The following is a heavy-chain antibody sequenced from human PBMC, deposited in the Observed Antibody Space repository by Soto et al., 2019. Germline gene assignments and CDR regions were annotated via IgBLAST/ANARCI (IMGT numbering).Heavy chain of an antibody. J-gene: IGHJ6*02. D-gene: IGHD1-26*01. CDR1: GGTFSSYA. CDR3: AREIGGSYLYYYYYYGMDV. Sequence: RASVKVSCKASGGTFSSYAISWVRQAPGQGLEWMGGIIPIFGTANYAQKFQGRVTITADKSTSTAYMELSSLRSEDTAVYYCAREIGGSYLYYYYYYGMDVWGQGTTVTVSS. CDR2: IIPIFGTA. V-gene: IGHV1-69*06.